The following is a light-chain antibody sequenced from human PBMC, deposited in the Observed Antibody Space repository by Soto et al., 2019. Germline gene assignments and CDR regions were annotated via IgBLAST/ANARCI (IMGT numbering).Light chain of an antibody. CDR1: KIGSKI. V-gene: IGLV3-21*02. Sequence: SYDLTQPPCVSWAPGQTAKITCVGDKIGSKIVHWYKQRPGQAPVAVVFDATDRPSGIPDRISASRSGDTATLTISRVDAGDEADYYCQVWASTAEFFVFGSGTKVTVL. CDR2: DAT. CDR3: QVWASTAEFFV. J-gene: IGLJ1*01.